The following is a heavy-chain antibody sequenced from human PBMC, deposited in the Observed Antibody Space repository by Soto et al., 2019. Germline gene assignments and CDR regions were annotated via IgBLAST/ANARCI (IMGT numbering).Heavy chain of an antibody. CDR3: ARDDAFDNENGFDM. CDR2: ISNNNNYP. J-gene: IGHJ3*02. V-gene: IGHV3-11*06. CDR1: GFTFSDYY. Sequence: PVVSLSISCAASGFTFSDYYMTWIRQAPGKGLEWVSYISNNNNYPYYADSLEGRFFISRDNSKDILYLQMNSLRVEDTAVYYCARDDAFDNENGFDMWGQGTMVTVSS. D-gene: IGHD3-3*02.